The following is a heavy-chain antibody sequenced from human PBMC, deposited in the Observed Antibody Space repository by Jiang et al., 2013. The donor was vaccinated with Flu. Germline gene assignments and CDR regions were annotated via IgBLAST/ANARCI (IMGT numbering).Heavy chain of an antibody. V-gene: IGHV3-23*01. D-gene: IGHD6-25*01. J-gene: IGHJ4*02. CDR3: AKVLSRSGRLFDY. Sequence: TISRDNSKNTLYLQMNSLRAEDTAVYYCAKVLSRSGRLFDYWGQGTLVTVSS.